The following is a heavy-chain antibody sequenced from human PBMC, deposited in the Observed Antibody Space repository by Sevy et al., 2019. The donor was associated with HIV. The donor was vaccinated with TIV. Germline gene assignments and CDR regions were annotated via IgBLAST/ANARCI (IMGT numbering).Heavy chain of an antibody. CDR2: IKGDGGDK. CDR3: AHGTFGRFES. Sequence: GGSLRLSCAASGFTFSANWMNWVRQAPGKGLEWVANIKGDGGDKHYVDSVESRFTISRDNAKNLLNLQMNSLRVEDTDVIYCAHGTFGRFESWGQGPLVTVSS. D-gene: IGHD3-16*01. CDR1: GFTFSANW. V-gene: IGHV3-7*01. J-gene: IGHJ4*02.